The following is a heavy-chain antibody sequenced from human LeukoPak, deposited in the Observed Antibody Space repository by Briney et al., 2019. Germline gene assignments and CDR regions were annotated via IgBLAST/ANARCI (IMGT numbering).Heavy chain of an antibody. V-gene: IGHV1-46*01. CDR1: GYTFTTYY. CDR2: INPSGGST. J-gene: IGHJ4*02. Sequence: ASVKVSCKASGYTFTTYYIHWVRQAPGQGLEWMGIINPSGGSTTYAQKFQGRVTMTRDTSTSTVYMELSSLRSDDTAVYFCARGAGIGTWIGYCSGDNCRTRFDYWGQGTLVTVSS. D-gene: IGHD2-15*01. CDR3: ARGAGIGTWIGYCSGDNCRTRFDY.